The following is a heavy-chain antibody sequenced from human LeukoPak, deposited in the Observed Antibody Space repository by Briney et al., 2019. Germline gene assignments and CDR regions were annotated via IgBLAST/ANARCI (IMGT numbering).Heavy chain of an antibody. V-gene: IGHV3-23*01. CDR3: AKSSLTMIVVVISTYGMDV. CDR1: GFTFSSYA. J-gene: IGHJ6*02. CDR2: ISGSGGST. D-gene: IGHD3-22*01. Sequence: GGSLRLSCAASGFTFSSYAMSWVRQAPGKGLEWVSAISGSGGSTYYTDSVKGRFTISRDNSKNTLYLQMNSLRAEDTAVYYCAKSSLTMIVVVISTYGMDVWGQGTTVTVSS.